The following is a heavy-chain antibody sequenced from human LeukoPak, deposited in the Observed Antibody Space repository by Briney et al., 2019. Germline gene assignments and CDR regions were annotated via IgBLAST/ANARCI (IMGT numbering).Heavy chain of an antibody. CDR1: GFTFSSYA. CDR3: AREDIVVVTASNSVYYYYYGMDV. D-gene: IGHD2-21*02. CDR2: ISYDGSNK. Sequence: HAGGPLRLSCAASGFTFSSYAMHWVRQAPGKGLGWVAVISYDGSNKYYADSVKCRFTISRDNSKNTLYLQMNSLRGEDTAVYYCAREDIVVVTASNSVYYYYYGMDVWGQGTTVTVSS. J-gene: IGHJ6*02. V-gene: IGHV3-30-3*01.